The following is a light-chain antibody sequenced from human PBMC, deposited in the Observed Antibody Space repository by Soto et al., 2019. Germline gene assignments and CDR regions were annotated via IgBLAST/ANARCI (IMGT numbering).Light chain of an antibody. V-gene: IGKV3D-20*02. CDR1: QSVPNSR. CDR2: DTS. J-gene: IGKJ1*01. CDR3: QQYDASPWT. Sequence: EIVLTQSPDSLSLSPGERATLCCRASQSVPNSRLAWYQQKPGQAPSLVISDTSIRATGIPHRFSGSGSGTAFSLIIGSLEPDDFAVYNCQQYDASPWTFGQGTKVEIK.